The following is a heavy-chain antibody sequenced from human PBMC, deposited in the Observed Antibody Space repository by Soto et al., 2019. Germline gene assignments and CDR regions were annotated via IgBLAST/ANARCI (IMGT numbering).Heavy chain of an antibody. J-gene: IGHJ4*02. V-gene: IGHV3-23*01. CDR1: GFTFSSYA. Sequence: PGAALRLSCAASGFTFSSYAMNWVRQAPGKGLEWVSVISGSGGSTYYEDSVKGRFTISRDNSKNTLYLQMNSLRAEDTAVYYCARRSSSWYFDYWGQGTLVTVPQ. CDR2: ISGSGGST. D-gene: IGHD6-13*01. CDR3: ARRSSSWYFDY.